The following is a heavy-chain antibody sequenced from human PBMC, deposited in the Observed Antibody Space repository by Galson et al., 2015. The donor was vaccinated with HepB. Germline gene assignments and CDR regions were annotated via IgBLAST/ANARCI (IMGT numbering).Heavy chain of an antibody. CDR2: IWYDGSNT. J-gene: IGHJ4*02. CDR1: GFTVSSYG. D-gene: IGHD3-9*01. V-gene: IGHV3-33*01. CDR3: ARRGRYGARYSFDY. Sequence: SLRLSCAASGFTVSSYGMHWVRQAPGKGLEWVAVIWYDGSNTYYADSVKGRFTISRDNSKNTLYLQMNSLRAEDTAVYYCARRGRYGARYSFDYWGQGTLVTVSS.